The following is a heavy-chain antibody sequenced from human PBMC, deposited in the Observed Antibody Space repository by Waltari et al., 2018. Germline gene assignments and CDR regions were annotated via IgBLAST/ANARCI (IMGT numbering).Heavy chain of an antibody. CDR1: GGSFSGYY. J-gene: IGHJ4*02. D-gene: IGHD3-3*01. V-gene: IGHV4-34*01. CDR3: ASEYRSGYYLPQFDY. CDR2: INHSGRT. Sequence: QVQLQQWGAGLLKPSETLSITCAVYGGSFSGYYWSWIRQPPGKGLEWIGEINHSGRTNYNPALTGLVTISVDTSKNQFSLKLSSVTAADTAVYYCASEYRSGYYLPQFDYWGQGTLVTVSS.